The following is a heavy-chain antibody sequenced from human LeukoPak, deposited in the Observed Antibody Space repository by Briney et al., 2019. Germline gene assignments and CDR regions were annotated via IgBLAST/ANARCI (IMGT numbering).Heavy chain of an antibody. Sequence: PSETLSLTCTVSGASTSSFSWSWIRQPPGKGLEWIGYIHCSGSTNYNSSLKSRVTISVDTSKNQFSLKLSSATAADTAVYYCARHGGETIAATILHAFDIWGQGTMVTVSS. D-gene: IGHD5-12*01. CDR1: GASTSSFS. J-gene: IGHJ3*02. V-gene: IGHV4-59*08. CDR3: ARHGGETIAATILHAFDI. CDR2: IHCSGST.